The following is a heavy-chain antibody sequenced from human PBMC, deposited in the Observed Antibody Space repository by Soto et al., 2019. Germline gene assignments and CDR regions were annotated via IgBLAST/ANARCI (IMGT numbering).Heavy chain of an antibody. Sequence: SETLSLTCSVSGDSISNLDYFWAWIRQPPGQALEYIGYIYKSATTYYNPSFESRVAISVDTSKSQSSLNVTSVTAADTAVYFCARGRYCLTGRCFPNWFDSWGQGALVTVSS. CDR1: GDSISNLDYF. D-gene: IGHD7-27*01. J-gene: IGHJ5*01. V-gene: IGHV4-30-4*01. CDR2: IYKSATT. CDR3: ARGRYCLTGRCFPNWFDS.